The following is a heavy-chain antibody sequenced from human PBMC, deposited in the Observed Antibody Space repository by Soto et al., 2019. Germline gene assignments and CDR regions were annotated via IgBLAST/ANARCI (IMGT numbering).Heavy chain of an antibody. CDR1: GGSISSSSYY. J-gene: IGHJ5*02. D-gene: IGHD3-10*01. CDR2: IYYSGST. V-gene: IGHV4-39*01. Sequence: SETLSLTCTVSGGSISSSSYYWGWIRQPPGKGLEWIGSIYYSGSTYYNPSLKSRVTISVDTSKNQFSLKLSSVTAADTAVYYCARGPRYYGSGRRLSYNWFDPWGQGTLVTVSS. CDR3: ARGPRYYGSGRRLSYNWFDP.